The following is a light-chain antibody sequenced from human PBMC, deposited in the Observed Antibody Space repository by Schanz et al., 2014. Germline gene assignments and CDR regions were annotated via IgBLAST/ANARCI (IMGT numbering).Light chain of an antibody. J-gene: IGKJ4*01. Sequence: EIVMTQSPATLSVSPGERATLSCRASQSVSSNLAWYQQKPGQAPRLLIYGASTRATGIPARFSGSGSGTEFTLTISSLQSEDLASYYCQQYGNWPPGELTFGGGTKVEIK. V-gene: IGKV3-15*01. CDR3: QQYGNWPPGELT. CDR1: QSVSSN. CDR2: GAS.